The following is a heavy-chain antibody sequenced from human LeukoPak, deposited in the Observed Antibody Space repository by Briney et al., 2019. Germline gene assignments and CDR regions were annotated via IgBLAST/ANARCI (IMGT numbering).Heavy chain of an antibody. CDR3: AKDLVVVAATPLGAFDI. CDR1: GFAFSNYG. J-gene: IGHJ3*02. CDR2: ISGSGGST. D-gene: IGHD2-15*01. V-gene: IGHV3-23*01. Sequence: GGSLRLSCAASGFAFSNYGMSWVRQAPGKGLEWVSGISGSGGSTYYADSVKGRFTISRDNSKNTLYLQMNSLRAEDTAVYYCAKDLVVVAATPLGAFDIWGQGTMVTVSS.